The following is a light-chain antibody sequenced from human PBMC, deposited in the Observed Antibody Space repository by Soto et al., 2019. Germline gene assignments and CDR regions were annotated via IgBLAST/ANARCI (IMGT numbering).Light chain of an antibody. CDR1: QSVSSY. Sequence: EIVLTQSAATLSLSPGERATLSCRASQSVSSYLAWYQQKPGQAPRLLIYDASNRATGIPARFSGSASGTDSTLTISSLEPEDFAVYYRQQRSNWITFGQGTRLEIK. CDR2: DAS. J-gene: IGKJ5*01. CDR3: QQRSNWIT. V-gene: IGKV3-11*01.